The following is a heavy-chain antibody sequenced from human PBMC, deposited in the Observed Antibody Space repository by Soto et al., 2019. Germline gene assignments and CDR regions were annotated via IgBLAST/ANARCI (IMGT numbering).Heavy chain of an antibody. Sequence: GGSLRLSCAASGFTFSSYWMHWVRQAPGKGLVWVSRINSDGSSTSYADSVKGRFTISRDNAKNTLYLQMNSLRAEDTAVYYCAREHRVYYYDSSGYSYYYYGMDVWGQGTTVTVSS. CDR1: GFTFSSYW. V-gene: IGHV3-74*01. J-gene: IGHJ6*02. CDR3: AREHRVYYYDSSGYSYYYYGMDV. D-gene: IGHD3-22*01. CDR2: INSDGSST.